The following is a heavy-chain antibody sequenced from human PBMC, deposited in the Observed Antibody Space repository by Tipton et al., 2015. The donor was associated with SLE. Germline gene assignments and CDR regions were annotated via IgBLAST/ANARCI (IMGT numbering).Heavy chain of an antibody. CDR1: GGSISSSNW. CDR3: ARERAYYDFWSGYPDYYYYGMDV. CDR2: IYYSGST. V-gene: IGHV4-4*02. Sequence: TLSLTCAVSGGSISSSNWWSWVRQPPGKGLEWIGEIYYSGSTNYNPSLKSRVTISVDTSKNQFSLKLSSVTAADTAVYYCARERAYYDFWSGYPDYYYYGMDVWGQGTTVTVSS. J-gene: IGHJ6*02. D-gene: IGHD3-3*01.